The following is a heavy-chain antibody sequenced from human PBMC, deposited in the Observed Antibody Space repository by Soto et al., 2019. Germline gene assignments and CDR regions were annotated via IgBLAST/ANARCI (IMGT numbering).Heavy chain of an antibody. J-gene: IGHJ6*02. CDR1: GFTFNSYG. Sequence: QVQLVESGGGVVQPGRSLRLSCAASGFTFNSYGMHWVRQGPGNGLEWVACISYDSTKTYYADSVKGRFTISRDNSNSALYVQMTSLTGEDTAVYYCARTRSAWSDFHYYSLDVWGQGTTVTVSS. CDR2: ISYDSTKT. D-gene: IGHD1-26*01. V-gene: IGHV3-30*03. CDR3: ARTRSAWSDFHYYSLDV.